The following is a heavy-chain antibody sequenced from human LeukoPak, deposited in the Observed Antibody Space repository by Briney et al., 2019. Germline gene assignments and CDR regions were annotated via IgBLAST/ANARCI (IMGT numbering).Heavy chain of an antibody. Sequence: PSETLSLTCAVSGGSISSGGYSWSWIRQSPGKGLEWIGYIYPSGNTFYNPSLKSRVTISVDRSKSQFSLRLSSVTAADTAVYYCASFETRREVDTAMAFDYWGQGTLVTVSS. D-gene: IGHD5-18*01. CDR3: ASFETRREVDTAMAFDY. J-gene: IGHJ4*02. CDR1: GGSISSGGYS. V-gene: IGHV4-30-2*06. CDR2: IYPSGNT.